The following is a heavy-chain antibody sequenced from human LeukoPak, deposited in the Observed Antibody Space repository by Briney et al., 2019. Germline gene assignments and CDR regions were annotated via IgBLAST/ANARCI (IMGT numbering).Heavy chain of an antibody. D-gene: IGHD6-19*01. J-gene: IGHJ4*02. CDR1: GFSLSTSGVC. CDR2: IDWDDDK. Sequence: SGPTLVNPTQTLTLTRTFSGFSLSTSGVCVSWIRQPPGKALEWLARIDWDDDKYYSTSLKTRLTISKDTSKNQVVLIMTNMDPVDTATYYCARIYSSGWSNDYWGQGTLVTVSS. CDR3: ARIYSSGWSNDY. V-gene: IGHV2-70*11.